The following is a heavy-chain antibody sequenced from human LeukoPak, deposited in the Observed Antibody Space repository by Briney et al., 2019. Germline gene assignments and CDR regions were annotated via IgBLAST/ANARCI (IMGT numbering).Heavy chain of an antibody. D-gene: IGHD3-10*01. J-gene: IGHJ3*02. Sequence: PGGSLRLSCAASGFTFSNYAMSWVRQAPANGLHWVSAISGGGTHYADSVQGRFTISRDNSKNTLYLQMNSLRAEDTAVYYCARGYDDYYGSGSYSAFDIWGQGTMVTVSS. V-gene: IGHV3-23*01. CDR1: GFTFSNYA. CDR2: ISGGGT. CDR3: ARGYDDYYGSGSYSAFDI.